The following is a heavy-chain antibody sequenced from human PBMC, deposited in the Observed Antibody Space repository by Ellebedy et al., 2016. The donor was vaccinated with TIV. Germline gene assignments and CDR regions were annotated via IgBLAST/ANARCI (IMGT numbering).Heavy chain of an antibody. CDR1: GFTFSAYS. D-gene: IGHD4-17*01. CDR3: ARDRDDAGDFVFDS. J-gene: IGHJ4*02. CDR2: IVGIGSTI. Sequence: GGSLRLXXAASGFTFSAYSMNWVRQAPGKGLEWLSFIVGIGSTIYYADSVKGRFTISRDDPKSTLYLQMNNLRAEDTAVYYCARDRDDAGDFVFDSWGQGTLVTVSS. V-gene: IGHV3-48*01.